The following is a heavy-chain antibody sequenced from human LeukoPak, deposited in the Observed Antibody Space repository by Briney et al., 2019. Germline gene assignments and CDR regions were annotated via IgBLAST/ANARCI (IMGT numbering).Heavy chain of an antibody. D-gene: IGHD4-11*01. CDR3: AKDLKSTVTITEYFQH. V-gene: IGHV3-21*04. J-gene: IGHJ1*01. CDR1: GFTFSSYS. CDR2: ISSSSSYI. Sequence: GGSLRLSCAASGFTFSSYSMNWVRQAPGKGLEWVSSISSSSSYIYYADSVKGRFTISRDNSKNTLYLQMNSLRAEDTAVYYCAKDLKSTVTITEYFQHWGQGTLVTVSS.